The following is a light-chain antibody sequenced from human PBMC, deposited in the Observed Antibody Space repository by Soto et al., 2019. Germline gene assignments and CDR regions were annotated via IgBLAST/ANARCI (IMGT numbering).Light chain of an antibody. V-gene: IGLV2-18*02. CDR1: SSDVGSYDR. CDR2: EVS. J-gene: IGLJ1*01. Sequence: QSALTQPPSVSGSPGQSVTISCTGTSSDVGSYDRVSWYQQPPGTAPKLMIYEVSNRPSGVPDRFSGSKSGNTASLTISGLQAEDEAEYYCTSYTSSNTCVFGTGTKLTVL. CDR3: TSYTSSNTCV.